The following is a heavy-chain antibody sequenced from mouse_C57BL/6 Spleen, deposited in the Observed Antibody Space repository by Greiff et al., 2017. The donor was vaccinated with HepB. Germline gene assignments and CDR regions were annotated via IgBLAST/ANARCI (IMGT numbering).Heavy chain of an antibody. V-gene: IGHV3-6*01. D-gene: IGHD2-4*01. Sequence: DVKLQESGPGLVKPSQSLSLTCSVTGYSITSGYYWNWIRQFPGNKLEWMGYISYDGSNNYNPSLKNRISITRDTSKNQFFLKLNSVTTEDTATYYCARDPVYYDYDGGFDYWGQGTTLTVSS. CDR1: GYSITSGYY. J-gene: IGHJ2*01. CDR3: ARDPVYYDYDGGFDY. CDR2: ISYDGSN.